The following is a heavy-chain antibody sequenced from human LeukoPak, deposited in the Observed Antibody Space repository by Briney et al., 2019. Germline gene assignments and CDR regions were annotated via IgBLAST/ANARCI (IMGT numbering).Heavy chain of an antibody. CDR3: ARVVRGVVTSNWFDP. V-gene: IGHV4-59*01. CDR1: GDSLNTYY. D-gene: IGHD2-21*02. CDR2: IASSGTS. J-gene: IGHJ5*02. Sequence: KPSETLSLTCTASGDSLNTYYWTWIRQTPGKELEWIGFIASSGTSNYNPSLKSRVSISIDTSKNQFSLALTSVTPADTAVYYCARVVRGVVTSNWFDPWGQGTLVSVSS.